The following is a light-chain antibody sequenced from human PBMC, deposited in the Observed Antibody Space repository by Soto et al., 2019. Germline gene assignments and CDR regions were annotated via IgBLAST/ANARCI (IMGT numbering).Light chain of an antibody. CDR2: EVS. CDR3: CSYAGSSTYV. Sequence: QSALTQPASVPGSPGQSITISCTGTSSDVGSYNLVSWYQQHPGKAPKVMIYEVSKRPSGVPNRFSGSKSGYTASLTISGLQAEDEADYYCCSYAGSSTYVFGTGTKATVL. CDR1: SSDVGSYNL. J-gene: IGLJ1*01. V-gene: IGLV2-23*02.